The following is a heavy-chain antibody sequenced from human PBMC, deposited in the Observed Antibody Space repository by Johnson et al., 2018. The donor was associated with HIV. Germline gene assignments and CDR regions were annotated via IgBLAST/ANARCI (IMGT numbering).Heavy chain of an antibody. CDR3: AKIGQWRERVDAFDV. V-gene: IGHV3-30*02. J-gene: IGHJ3*01. CDR1: GFTFSSYG. Sequence: QEKLVESGGGLVQPGGYLRLSCAASGFTFSSYGMHWVRQAPGKGLEWVAFIRYDGSNKYYADSMKGRFTISRDNSKNTLYLQMSSLRPEDTAVYYCAKIGQWRERVDAFDVWGQGTMVTVSS. CDR2: IRYDGSNK. D-gene: IGHD6-19*01.